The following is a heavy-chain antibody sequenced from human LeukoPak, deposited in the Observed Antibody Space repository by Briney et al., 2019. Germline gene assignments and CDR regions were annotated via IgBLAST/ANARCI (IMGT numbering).Heavy chain of an antibody. CDR1: GFSLSSYP. CDR2: ISGSGGST. CDR3: AEDTPSGNYDAFDL. D-gene: IGHD1-26*01. Sequence: GGSLTLSCAASGFSLSSYPLTWVRHAPGKGLEWVSAISGSGGSTYYTDSERGRFTVATDNSQYTLKLQMNSVGADDTYLYYCAEDTPSGNYDAFDLWGQGTMVTVSS. V-gene: IGHV3-23*01. J-gene: IGHJ3*01.